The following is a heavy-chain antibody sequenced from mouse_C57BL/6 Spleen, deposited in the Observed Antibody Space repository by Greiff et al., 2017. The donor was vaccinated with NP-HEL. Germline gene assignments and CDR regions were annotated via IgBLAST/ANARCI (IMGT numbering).Heavy chain of an antibody. Sequence: VQLQQSGPELVKPGASVKISCKASGYTFTDYYMNWVKQSHGKSLEWIGDINPNNGGTSYNQKFKGKATLTVDKSSSTAYMELRSLTSEDSAVYYCARQPRGYAMDYWGQGTSVTVSS. V-gene: IGHV1-26*01. CDR2: INPNNGGT. J-gene: IGHJ4*01. CDR3: ARQPRGYAMDY. CDR1: GYTFTDYY.